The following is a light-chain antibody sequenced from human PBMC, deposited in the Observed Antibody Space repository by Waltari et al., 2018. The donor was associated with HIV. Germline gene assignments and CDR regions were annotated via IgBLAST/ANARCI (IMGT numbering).Light chain of an antibody. CDR3: QQCYSAPYT. J-gene: IGKJ2*01. V-gene: IGKV4-1*01. CDR2: WAS. Sequence: DIVMTQSPDSLAVSLGERATINCKSSQNVLYSSNTKNYLAWYQQKPGQPPKWVISWASTRESGVPDRFSGSGSGTNFTLTISSLQAEDVAVYYCQQCYSAPYTFGQGTKLEI. CDR1: QNVLYSSNTKNY.